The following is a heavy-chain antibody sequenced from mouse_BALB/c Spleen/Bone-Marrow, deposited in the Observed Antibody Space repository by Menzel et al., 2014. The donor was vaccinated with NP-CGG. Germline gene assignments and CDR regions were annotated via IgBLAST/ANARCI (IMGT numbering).Heavy chain of an antibody. V-gene: IGHV5-6*01. Sequence: EVKLMDSGGDLVKPGGSLKLSCAASGSTFSNYGMSSVRQTPDKRLEWVATISSGGSYTYFPDSVKGRFTITRDNAKNTLYPQMNSLKSEDAAMYYCARLTPDYAMDYWGQGTSVTVSS. D-gene: IGHD1-3*01. CDR1: GSTFSNYG. CDR2: ISSGGSYT. CDR3: ARLTPDYAMDY. J-gene: IGHJ4*01.